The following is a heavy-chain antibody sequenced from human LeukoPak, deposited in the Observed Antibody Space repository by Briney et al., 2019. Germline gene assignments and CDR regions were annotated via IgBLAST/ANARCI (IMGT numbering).Heavy chain of an antibody. J-gene: IGHJ5*02. CDR1: GGTFSTYA. V-gene: IGHV1-69*04. Sequence: GASVKVSCKASGGTFSTYAISWVRQAPGRGLEWMGRIIPVLDITNYAQKFQGRVAITADKSTSTAYMELSSLRSEDTAVYYCARDRRERGVVVTAINNWFDPWGQGTLVTVSS. CDR3: ARDRRERGVVVTAINNWFDP. D-gene: IGHD2-21*02. CDR2: IIPVLDIT.